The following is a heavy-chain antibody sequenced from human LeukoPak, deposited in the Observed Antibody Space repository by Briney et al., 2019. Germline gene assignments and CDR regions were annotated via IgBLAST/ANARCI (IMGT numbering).Heavy chain of an antibody. CDR3: ARDSMFPYVPHVY. J-gene: IGHJ4*02. V-gene: IGHV3-53*01. CDR2: IYSGGST. Sequence: PGGSLRLSCAASGFTVSSNYMSWVRQAPGKGLEWVSVIYSGGSTYYADSVKGRFTISRDNSKNTLYLQMNGLRAEDTAVYYCARDSMFPYVPHVYWGQGTLVTVSS. D-gene: IGHD3-10*02. CDR1: GFTVSSNY.